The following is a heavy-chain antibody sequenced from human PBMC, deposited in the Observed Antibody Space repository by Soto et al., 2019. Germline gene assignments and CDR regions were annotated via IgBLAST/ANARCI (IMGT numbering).Heavy chain of an antibody. D-gene: IGHD2-2*01. J-gene: IGHJ4*02. CDR3: ASSSSTSCCGFDY. V-gene: IGHV4-34*01. CDR1: GGSFSGYY. CDR2: INHSGST. Sequence: QVQLQQWGAGLLKPSETLSLTCAVYGGSFSGYYWSWIRQPPGKGLEWSGEINHSGSTNYNPSLKSRVTISVDTSKNQFSLKLSSVTAADTAVYYCASSSSTSCCGFDYWGQGTLVTVSS.